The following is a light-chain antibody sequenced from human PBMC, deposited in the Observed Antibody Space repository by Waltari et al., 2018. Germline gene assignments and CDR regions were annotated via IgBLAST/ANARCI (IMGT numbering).Light chain of an antibody. V-gene: IGLV2-14*01. CDR2: DVS. CDR1: SSHVGGYNY. J-gene: IGLJ3*02. CDR3: SSYTSSSTWV. Sequence: QSALTQPASVSESPGQSITISCHGTSSHVGGYNYVSWYQQHIGKAPKLMIYDVSKRPSGVSNRFSGSKSGNTASLTISGLQAEDEADYYCSSYTSSSTWVFGGGTKLTVL.